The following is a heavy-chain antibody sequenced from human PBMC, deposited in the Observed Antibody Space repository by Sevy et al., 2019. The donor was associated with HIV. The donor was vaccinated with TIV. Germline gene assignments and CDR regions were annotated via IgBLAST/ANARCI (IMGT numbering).Heavy chain of an antibody. CDR3: ARGYCTGGVCSYIGGDFDY. CDR1: GFTFSSYS. Sequence: GGSLRLSCAASGFTFSSYSMNWVRQAPGKGLEWVSSISSSSSYIYYADSVKGRLTISRDNAKNSLYLQMNSLRAEDTAVYHCARGYCTGGVCSYIGGDFDYWGQGTLVTVSS. D-gene: IGHD2-8*02. V-gene: IGHV3-21*01. CDR2: ISSSSSYI. J-gene: IGHJ4*02.